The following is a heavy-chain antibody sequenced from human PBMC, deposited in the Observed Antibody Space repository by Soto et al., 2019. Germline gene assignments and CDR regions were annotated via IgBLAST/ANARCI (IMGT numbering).Heavy chain of an antibody. V-gene: IGHV2-70*01. CDR2: IDWDDDK. J-gene: IGHJ6*02. Sequence: GAEPRNPKRTLGEACTFCGFSLNNSGMCVIWIRQPPGKALEWLALIDWDDDKYYSTSLKTRLTISKDTSKNQVVLTMTNMDPVDTATYYCARIPTVVVPAAIRRVWYYYSGMDVWVQGT. CDR3: ARIPTVVVPAAIRRVWYYYSGMDV. CDR1: GFSLNNSGMC. D-gene: IGHD2-2*02.